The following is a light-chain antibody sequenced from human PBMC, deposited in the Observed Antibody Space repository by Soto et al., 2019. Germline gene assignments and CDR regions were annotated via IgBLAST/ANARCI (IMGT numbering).Light chain of an antibody. Sequence: QSALTQPPSVSGAPGQRVTISCTGSSSNIGAGYDVHWYQQLPGTAPKLLIYDNTNRPSGVPDRFSGSKSGASASLAITGLQAEDEADYYCQSYDTSLSVCVFGGGTKLTVL. CDR3: QSYDTSLSVCV. CDR2: DNT. CDR1: SSNIGAGYD. V-gene: IGLV1-40*01. J-gene: IGLJ3*02.